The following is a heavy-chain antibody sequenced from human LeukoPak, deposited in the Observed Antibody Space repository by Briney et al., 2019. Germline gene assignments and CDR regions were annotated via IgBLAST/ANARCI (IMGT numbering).Heavy chain of an antibody. J-gene: IGHJ4*02. CDR1: GFTFTSYA. V-gene: IGHV3-23*01. Sequence: GGSLRLSCAASGFTFTSYAMIFVRQAPGKRREWVSATSGTGNVLYYADSVKGRFTISKDRSKNTLYLQMNSLRAEDTAVYYCAKATSIGRYCTNGVCSPFDYWGQGSMVTVSS. CDR3: AKATSIGRYCTNGVCSPFDY. CDR2: TSGTGNVL. D-gene: IGHD2-8*01.